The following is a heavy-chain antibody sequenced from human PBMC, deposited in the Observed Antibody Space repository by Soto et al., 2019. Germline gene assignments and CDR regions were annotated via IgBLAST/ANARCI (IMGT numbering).Heavy chain of an antibody. CDR2: MSYDGSNK. J-gene: IGHJ4*02. CDR3: ESEGGAY. D-gene: IGHD3-16*01. CDR1: GFTFSSYA. V-gene: IGHV3-30-3*01. Sequence: QVQLVESGGGVVQPGRSLRLSCAASGFTFSSYAMHWVRRAPGKGLEWMAVMSYDGSNKYYADSVKGRFTISRDNSKNTLYLQMNSLRPEETALYYCESEGGAYWGPGTLVIVSS.